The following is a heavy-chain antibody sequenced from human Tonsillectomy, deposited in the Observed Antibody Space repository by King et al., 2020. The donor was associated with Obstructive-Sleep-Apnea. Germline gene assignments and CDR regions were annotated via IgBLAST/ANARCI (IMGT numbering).Heavy chain of an antibody. Sequence: VQLVESGGGVVQPGRSLRLSCAASEFTFSSHAMHWVRQAPGTGLGWVAVISYDGSDKYYADSVRGRFTISRDNSKNTLYLQMNSLRVEDTAVYYCARGKYYDFWSGYSSSFDYWGQGTLVTVSS. D-gene: IGHD3-3*01. CDR1: EFTFSSHA. CDR2: ISYDGSDK. CDR3: ARGKYYDFWSGYSSSFDY. J-gene: IGHJ4*02. V-gene: IGHV3-30*04.